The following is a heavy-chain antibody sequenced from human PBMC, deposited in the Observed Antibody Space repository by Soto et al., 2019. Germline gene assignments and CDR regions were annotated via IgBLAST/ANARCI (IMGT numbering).Heavy chain of an antibody. D-gene: IGHD5-12*01. CDR2: ISGSGGST. CDR3: AKDPGWLPTDYYGMDV. Sequence: GGSLRLSCAASGFTFSSYAMSWLRQAPLKGLEWVSAISGSGGSTYYADSVKGRFTISRDNSKNTLYLQMNSLRAEDTAVYYCAKDPGWLPTDYYGMDVWGQGTTVTVYS. CDR1: GFTFSSYA. J-gene: IGHJ6*02. V-gene: IGHV3-23*01.